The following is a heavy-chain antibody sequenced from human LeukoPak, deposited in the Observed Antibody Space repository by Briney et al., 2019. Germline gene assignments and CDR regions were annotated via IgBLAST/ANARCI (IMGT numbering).Heavy chain of an antibody. D-gene: IGHD3-10*01. CDR2: ISWNSGSI. CDR1: GFTFDDYA. J-gene: IGHJ5*02. Sequence: GGSLRLSCAASGFTFDDYAMHWVRQAPGKGLEWVSGISWNSGSIGYADSVKGRFTISRDNAKNSLYLQMNSLRAEDTAVYYCARGGSGTPWGQGTLVTVSS. V-gene: IGHV3-9*01. CDR3: ARGGSGTP.